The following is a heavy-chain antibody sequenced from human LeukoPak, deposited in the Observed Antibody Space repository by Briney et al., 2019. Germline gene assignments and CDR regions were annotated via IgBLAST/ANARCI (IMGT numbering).Heavy chain of an antibody. D-gene: IGHD6-19*01. CDR2: IYSGGST. CDR1: GFTVSSNY. Sequence: GGSLRLSCAASGFTVSSNYMSWVRQAPGKGLEWVSVIYSGGSTYYADSVKGRFTISRDNSKNTLYLQMNSLRAEDTAVYYCAREIAYSSGWYYFDYWGQGTLATVSS. CDR3: AREIAYSSGWYYFDY. V-gene: IGHV3-53*01. J-gene: IGHJ4*02.